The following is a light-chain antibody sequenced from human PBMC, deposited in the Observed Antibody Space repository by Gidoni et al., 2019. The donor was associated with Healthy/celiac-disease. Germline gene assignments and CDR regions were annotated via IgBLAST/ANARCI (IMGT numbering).Light chain of an antibody. CDR1: QDISNY. CDR2: DAS. CDR3: QQYDNPPLT. J-gene: IGKJ4*01. Sequence: DIQMTQSPSSLSASVGDRGTITCQASQDISNYLNWYQQKPGKAPKLLIYDASNLETGVPSRFSGSGSGTDFTFTISSLQPEDIATYYCQQYDNPPLTFGGGTKVEIK. V-gene: IGKV1-33*01.